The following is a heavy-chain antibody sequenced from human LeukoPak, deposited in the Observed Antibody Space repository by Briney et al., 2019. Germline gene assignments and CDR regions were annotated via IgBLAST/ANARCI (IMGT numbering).Heavy chain of an antibody. CDR2: IIPIFGTA. Sequence: GASVKVSCKASGGTFSSYAISWVRQAPGQGLEWMGGIIPIFGTANYAQKFQGRVTITADESTSTAYMELSSLRSEDTAVYYCASSRPFGVVSGYFDYWGQGTLVTVSS. J-gene: IGHJ4*02. CDR1: GGTFSSYA. CDR3: ASSRPFGVVSGYFDY. V-gene: IGHV1-69*13. D-gene: IGHD3-3*01.